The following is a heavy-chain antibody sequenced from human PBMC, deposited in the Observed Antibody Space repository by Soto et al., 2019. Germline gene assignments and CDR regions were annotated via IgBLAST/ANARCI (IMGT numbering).Heavy chain of an antibody. CDR3: ARGSPILLWFGTQIVDYYGMDV. V-gene: IGHV4-34*01. D-gene: IGHD3-10*01. Sequence: SETLSLTCAVYGGSFSGYYWSWIRQPPGKGLEWIGEINHSGSTNYNPSLKSRVTISVDTSKNQFSLKLSSVTAADTAVYYCARGSPILLWFGTQIVDYYGMDVWGQGTTVTVS. CDR1: GGSFSGYY. CDR2: INHSGST. J-gene: IGHJ6*02.